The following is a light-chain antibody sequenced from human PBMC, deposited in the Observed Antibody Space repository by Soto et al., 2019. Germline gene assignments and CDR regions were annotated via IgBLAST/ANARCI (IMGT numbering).Light chain of an antibody. J-gene: IGKJ5*01. Sequence: DIVMTQSPDSLAVSLGERATIHCKSSQSVLYSAKNKNFLTWYQQKPGQPPKLLIYWASTRKSGVPDRFTGSGSGTDFTLTINTLQDEDVAVYYCQQHYINPITFGQGTRLEIK. CDR2: WAS. CDR1: QSVLYSAKNKNF. CDR3: QQHYINPIT. V-gene: IGKV4-1*01.